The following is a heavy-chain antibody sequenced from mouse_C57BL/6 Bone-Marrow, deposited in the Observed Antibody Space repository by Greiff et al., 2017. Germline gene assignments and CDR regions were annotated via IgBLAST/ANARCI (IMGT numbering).Heavy chain of an antibody. CDR2: IDPSDSYT. CDR3: ARSIYYYNNFDY. Sequence: VQLQQPGAELVRPGTSVKLSCKASGYTFTSYWMHWVKQRPGKGLEWIGVIDPSDSYTNYNQKFKGKATLTVETSSSTAYLQLSSLTSEDSAVYYCARSIYYYNNFDYWGQGTTLTVSS. D-gene: IGHD1-1*01. J-gene: IGHJ2*01. V-gene: IGHV1-59*01. CDR1: GYTFTSYW.